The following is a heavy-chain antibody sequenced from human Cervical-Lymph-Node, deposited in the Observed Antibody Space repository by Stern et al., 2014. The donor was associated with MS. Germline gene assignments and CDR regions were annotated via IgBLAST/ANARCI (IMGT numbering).Heavy chain of an antibody. V-gene: IGHV3-72*01. J-gene: IGHJ6*02. CDR3: ARVLRGWNSFSSGMDV. D-gene: IGHD1-7*01. CDR2: TRDKVSIYTT. CDR1: GFTFSDHY. Sequence: EVQLVESGGGLVQPGGSLRLSCAASGFTFSDHYMDWVRQAPGKGLEWVGRTRDKVSIYTTEYAASVKGRFTISRDDSKNSLHLQMNSLKSEDTAVYYCARVLRGWNSFSSGMDVWGQGTTVTVSS.